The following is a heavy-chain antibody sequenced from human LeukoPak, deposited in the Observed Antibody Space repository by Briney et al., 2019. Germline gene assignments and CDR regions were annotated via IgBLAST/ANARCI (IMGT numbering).Heavy chain of an antibody. D-gene: IGHD6-13*01. Sequence: KASETLSLTCAVYGESFKDYYWNWIRQPPGKGLEWIGEINHSGSSNYNPSLKSRVTISVDTSKNQFSLKLSSVTAADTAVYYCARHLRYSSSWYRFDYWGQGTLVTVSS. CDR1: GESFKDYY. V-gene: IGHV4-34*01. J-gene: IGHJ4*02. CDR2: INHSGSS. CDR3: ARHLRYSSSWYRFDY.